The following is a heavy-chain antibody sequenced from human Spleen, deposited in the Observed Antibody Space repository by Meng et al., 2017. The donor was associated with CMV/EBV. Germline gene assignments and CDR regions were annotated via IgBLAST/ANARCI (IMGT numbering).Heavy chain of an antibody. V-gene: IGHV1-18*01. Sequence: VKEAGGSAKVCCKASGYTFTSYGIRWVRQAPGQGLEWMGWISAYNGNTNYAQKLQGRVSMTRDTSISTAHMELIRLMSDDTAVYYCVRSSGWSLFDYWGQGTLVTVSS. CDR2: ISAYNGNT. J-gene: IGHJ4*02. D-gene: IGHD6-19*01. CDR3: VRSSGWSLFDY. CDR1: GYTFTSYG.